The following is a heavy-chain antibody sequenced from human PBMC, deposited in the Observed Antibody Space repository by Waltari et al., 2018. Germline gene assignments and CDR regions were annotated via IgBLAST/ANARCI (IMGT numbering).Heavy chain of an antibody. V-gene: IGHV5-51*01. Sequence: MPGKGLEWMGIIYPGDSGARYSPSFQGQVTISADKAISTAYLQWSSLQASDTAMYYCARHVPNGDAFDIWGQGTMVTVSS. J-gene: IGHJ3*02. CDR2: IYPGDSGA. D-gene: IGHD2-2*01. CDR3: ARHVPNGDAFDI.